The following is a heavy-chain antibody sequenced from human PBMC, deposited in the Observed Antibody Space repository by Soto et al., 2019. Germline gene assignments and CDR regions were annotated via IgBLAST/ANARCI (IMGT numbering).Heavy chain of an antibody. CDR2: VSYDGTKE. CDR3: ARAEYSSSWSPYYYYYGMDV. V-gene: IGHV3-30*14. J-gene: IGHJ6*02. D-gene: IGHD6-13*01. CDR1: GFTFDSYP. Sequence: GGSLRLSCAVSGFTFDSYPMHWVRQAPGKGLGWVAVVSYDGTKEYYADSVKGRFTISRDNSKSTLSLQMNSLRADDTAVYYCARAEYSSSWSPYYYYYGMDVWGQGTTVTVSS.